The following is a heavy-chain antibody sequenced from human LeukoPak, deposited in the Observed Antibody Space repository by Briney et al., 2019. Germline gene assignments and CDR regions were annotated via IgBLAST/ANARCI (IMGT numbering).Heavy chain of an antibody. Sequence: SETLSLTCTVSGGSVSSGSYYWSWIRQPAGKGLEWIRRIYPSGSTNYNPSLKSRVTVSVDTSKNQFSLKLSSVTAADTAVYYCARDWGVYDSSGFEGYYFDYWGQGTLVTVSS. CDR2: IYPSGST. CDR1: GGSVSSGSYY. D-gene: IGHD3-22*01. J-gene: IGHJ4*02. CDR3: ARDWGVYDSSGFEGYYFDY. V-gene: IGHV4-61*02.